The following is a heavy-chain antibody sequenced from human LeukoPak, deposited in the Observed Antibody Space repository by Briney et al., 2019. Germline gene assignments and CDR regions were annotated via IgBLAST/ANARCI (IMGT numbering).Heavy chain of an antibody. V-gene: IGHV3-21*01. D-gene: IGHD6-19*01. CDR1: GFTFSSYS. J-gene: IGHJ6*02. CDR3: ARDRQWLVQVEYYYYGMDV. CDR2: ISTSSSYI. Sequence: KTGGSLSFYCSAYGFTFSSYSMNWLRQAQGHGLEWVLSISTSSSYISYADALKGRFTISRDNAKNSLYLQMNSLRAEDTAVYYCARDRQWLVQVEYYYYGMDVWGQGTTVTVSS.